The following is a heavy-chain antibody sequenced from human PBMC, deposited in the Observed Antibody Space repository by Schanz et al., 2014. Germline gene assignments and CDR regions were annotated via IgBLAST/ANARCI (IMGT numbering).Heavy chain of an antibody. J-gene: IGHJ5*02. CDR1: GDSISSAY. CDR3: ARVPEPGWFDP. D-gene: IGHD1-26*01. CDR2: IYYRGNT. Sequence: QVQLQESGPGLVEPSQTLSLTCTVSGDSISSAYWIWIRQHPGKGLEWIGFIYYRGNTYYNPSLKSRVSISLDPSKTQFFLNLNSLTAADTAVYYCARVPEPGWFDPWGQGTLVTVSS. V-gene: IGHV4-31*03.